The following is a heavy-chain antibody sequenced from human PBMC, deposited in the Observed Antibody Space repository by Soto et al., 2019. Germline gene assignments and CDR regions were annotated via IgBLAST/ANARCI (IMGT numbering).Heavy chain of an antibody. CDR3: AKGGYIYGLDP. CDR2: ISESGDNA. Sequence: PGGSLRLSCAPSGFPFNTYAMSWGRQAPGKGPEWVSAISESGDNAFYADSVQGRFTISRDNSYNILYLQMNSLRAEDTALYFCAKGGYIYGLDPWGQGTLVTVSS. CDR1: GFPFNTYA. D-gene: IGHD5-18*01. V-gene: IGHV3-23*01. J-gene: IGHJ5*02.